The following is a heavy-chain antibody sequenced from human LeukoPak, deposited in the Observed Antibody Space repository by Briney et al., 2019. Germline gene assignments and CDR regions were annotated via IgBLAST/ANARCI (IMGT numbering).Heavy chain of an antibody. CDR1: GYTFTNYG. CDR2: VSTSNPRT. CDR3: ARDRFLWGLGNWFDL. V-gene: IGHV1-18*01. Sequence: GASVKVSCKTSGYTFTNYGISWVRQAPGQGLEWMGWVSTSNPRTNYAPKFRGRVIMTIDTSTTTAYLEMRSLTSDDTAVYYCARDRFLWGLGNWFDLWGQGTLVTVTS. J-gene: IGHJ5*02. D-gene: IGHD3-3*01.